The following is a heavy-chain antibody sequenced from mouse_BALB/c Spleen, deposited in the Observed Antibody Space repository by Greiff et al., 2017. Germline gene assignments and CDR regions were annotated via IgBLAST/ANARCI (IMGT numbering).Heavy chain of an antibody. CDR1: GFTFSSYA. V-gene: IGHV5-6-5*01. Sequence: EVKLVESGGGLVKPGGSLKLSCAASGFTFSSYAMSWVRQTPEKRLEWVASISSGGSTYYPDSVKGRFTISRDNARNILYLQMSSLRSEDTAMYYCARADGPHYWGQGTTLTVSS. J-gene: IGHJ2*01. CDR2: ISSGGST. D-gene: IGHD2-3*01. CDR3: ARADGPHY.